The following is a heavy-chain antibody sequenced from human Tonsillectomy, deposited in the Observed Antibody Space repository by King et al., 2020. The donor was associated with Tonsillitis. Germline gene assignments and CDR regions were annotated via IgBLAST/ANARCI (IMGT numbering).Heavy chain of an antibody. CDR1: GGSISSYY. D-gene: IGHD6-6*01. J-gene: IGHJ4*02. Sequence: VQLQESGPGLVKPSETLSLTCTVSGGSISSYYWSWIRQPPGKGLEWIGYIHYSGSTNYNPSLKSRVTISVDTSKNQFSLRLSSVTAADTAVYYCARTSSYFDYWGQAPLVTVSS. CDR3: ARTSSYFDY. V-gene: IGHV4-59*01. CDR2: IHYSGST.